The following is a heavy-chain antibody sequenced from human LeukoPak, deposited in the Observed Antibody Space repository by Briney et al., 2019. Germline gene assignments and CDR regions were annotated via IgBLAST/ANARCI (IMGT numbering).Heavy chain of an antibody. CDR1: GGSISSSNW. CDR2: IYHSGST. J-gene: IGHJ4*02. V-gene: IGHV4-4*02. Sequence: SETLSLTCAVSGGSISSSNWWSWVRQPPGKGLEWIGEIYHSGSTNYNPSLKSRVTISVDKSKNQFSLKLSSVTAADTAVYYCARSGDIVVVPAAQFYFDYWGQGTLVTVSS. CDR3: ARSGDIVVVPAAQFYFDY. D-gene: IGHD2-2*01.